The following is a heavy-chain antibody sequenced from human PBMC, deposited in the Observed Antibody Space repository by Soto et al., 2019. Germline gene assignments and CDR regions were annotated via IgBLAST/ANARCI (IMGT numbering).Heavy chain of an antibody. J-gene: IGHJ4*02. V-gene: IGHV3-30-3*01. Sequence: VKLVESGGGVVQPGRSLRLSCAASAFNFNNFAMHWVRQAPGKGLEWLAVISYDGGNKQYADSVKGRFTISRDNAENTLNLQVNSLRSEDTAVYYCARGLSSSWYFPLGYWGQGTLVTVSS. CDR1: AFNFNNFA. CDR2: ISYDGGNK. D-gene: IGHD6-13*01. CDR3: ARGLSSSWYFPLGY.